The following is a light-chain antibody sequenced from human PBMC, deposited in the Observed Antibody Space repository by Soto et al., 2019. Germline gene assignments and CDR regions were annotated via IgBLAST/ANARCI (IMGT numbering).Light chain of an antibody. V-gene: IGKV3-20*01. J-gene: IGKJ4*01. CDR2: GAS. CDR1: QSVSSY. CDR3: QQYSLSPLT. Sequence: EIVLTQSPATLSLSPGERATLSCRASQSVSSYLAWYQQKPGQAPRLLIYGASSRATGIPDRFSGDGSGTDFTLKISRLEPEDFAVYYCQQYSLSPLTFGGGTKVDIK.